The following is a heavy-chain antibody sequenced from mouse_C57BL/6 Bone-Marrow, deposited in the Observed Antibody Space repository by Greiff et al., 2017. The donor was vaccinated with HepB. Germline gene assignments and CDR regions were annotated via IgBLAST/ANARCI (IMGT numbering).Heavy chain of an antibody. D-gene: IGHD2-1*01. Sequence: EVQRVESGGGLVQPGGSLKLSCAASGFTFSDYGMAWVRQAPRKGPEWVAFISNLAYSIYYADTVTGRFSISRENAKNTLYLEMSSLRSEDTAMYYCARQGGNYNYYYAMDYWGQGTSVTVSS. CDR2: ISNLAYSI. CDR3: ARQGGNYNYYYAMDY. J-gene: IGHJ4*01. V-gene: IGHV5-15*01. CDR1: GFTFSDYG.